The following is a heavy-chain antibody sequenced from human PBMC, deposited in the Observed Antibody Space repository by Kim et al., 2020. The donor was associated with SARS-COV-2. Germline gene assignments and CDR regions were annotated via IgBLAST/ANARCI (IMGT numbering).Heavy chain of an antibody. CDR1: GFSLDVYT. Sequence: GGSLRLSCATSGFSLDVYTVHWVRQAPGKGLEWVSLINRHGSTRHSAALEDRLITIRDNRSNSIFLQQNSLTSEENTFDYYTEELFTGRPNLEYWGRGTL. CDR3: TEELFTGRPNLEY. CDR2: INRHGST. J-gene: IGHJ4*01. V-gene: IGHV3-43*01. D-gene: IGHD3-9*01.